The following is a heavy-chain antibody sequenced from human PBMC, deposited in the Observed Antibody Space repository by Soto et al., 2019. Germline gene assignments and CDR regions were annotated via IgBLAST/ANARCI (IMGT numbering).Heavy chain of an antibody. Sequence: VASVKVSCKASGYTFTSYGISWVRQAPGQGLEWMGWISAYNGNTNYAQKLQGRVTMTTDTSTSTAYMELRSLRSDDTAVYYCARDSVTPRPLNWLDPWGQGTLVTVSS. CDR1: GYTFTSYG. CDR2: ISAYNGNT. V-gene: IGHV1-18*04. CDR3: ARDSVTPRPLNWLDP. J-gene: IGHJ5*02. D-gene: IGHD4-17*01.